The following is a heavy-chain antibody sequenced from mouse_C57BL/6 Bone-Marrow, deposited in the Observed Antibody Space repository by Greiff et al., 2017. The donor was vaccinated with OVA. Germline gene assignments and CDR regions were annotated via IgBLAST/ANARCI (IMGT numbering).Heavy chain of an antibody. CDR1: GYTFTSYG. CDR3: ARGGTLWHFDY. J-gene: IGHJ2*01. D-gene: IGHD1-1*02. Sequence: VQLVESGAELARPGASVKLSCKASGYTFTSYGISWVKQRTGQGLEWIGEIYPRSGNTYYNEKFKGKATLTADKSSSTAYMELRSLTSEDSAVYFCARGGTLWHFDYWGQGTTLTVSS. V-gene: IGHV1-81*01. CDR2: IYPRSGNT.